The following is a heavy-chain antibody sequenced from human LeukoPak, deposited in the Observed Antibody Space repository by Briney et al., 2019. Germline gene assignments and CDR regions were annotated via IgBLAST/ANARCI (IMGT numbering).Heavy chain of an antibody. D-gene: IGHD4-17*01. CDR1: GFTFSDYY. CDR3: AKKGYGDYPFEN. CDR2: ISGSGGST. V-gene: IGHV3-23*01. J-gene: IGHJ4*02. Sequence: PGGSLRLSCAASGFTFSDYYMSWIRQAPGKGLEWVSAISGSGGSTYYADSVKGRFTISRDNSKNTLYLQMNSLRAEDTAIYCAKKGYGDYPFENWGQGTLVTVSS.